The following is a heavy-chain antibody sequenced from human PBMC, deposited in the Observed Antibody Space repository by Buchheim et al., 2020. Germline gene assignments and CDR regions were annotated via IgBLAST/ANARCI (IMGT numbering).Heavy chain of an antibody. V-gene: IGHV3-48*03. D-gene: IGHD1-26*01. J-gene: IGHJ4*02. CDR1: GFTFSNYE. Sequence: EVQLVESGGGVVQPGGSLRLSCAASGFTFSNYEMTWVRQAPGKGLEWVSYISSSGSTIHYADSVRGRFTISRHDAKNTLYLQMNSLRAEDTAFYYCAGDSGSYVVLDYWGQGTL. CDR3: AGDSGSYVVLDY. CDR2: ISSSGSTI.